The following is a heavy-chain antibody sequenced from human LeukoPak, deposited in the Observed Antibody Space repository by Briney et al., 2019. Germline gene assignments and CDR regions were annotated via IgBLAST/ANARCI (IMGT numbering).Heavy chain of an antibody. CDR3: ARAHYCGVDCNNELRTRPGGY. J-gene: IGHJ4*02. CDR2: INPNSGVT. V-gene: IGHV1-2*02. Sequence: GASVKVSCKGSGYTFTCYYIHWARQAPGQGREGMGGINPNSGVTNSAQKFQGRVTMTRDPSISTASMKLRELSSDHTAVYYCARAHYCGVDCNNELRTRPGGYWGQGTLVTVSS. D-gene: IGHD2-21*02. CDR1: GYTFTCYY.